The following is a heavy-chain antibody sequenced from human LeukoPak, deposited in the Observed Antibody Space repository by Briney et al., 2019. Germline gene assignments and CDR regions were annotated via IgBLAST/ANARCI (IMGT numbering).Heavy chain of an antibody. D-gene: IGHD1-26*01. J-gene: IGHJ4*02. CDR2: IGDTGRTI. V-gene: IGHV3-23*01. Sequence: GGSLRLSCAASGLTFSNYAMSWVRQAPGKGLEWLSAIGDTGRTIYYADSVQGRFTISRDNSKSRLYLQMNSLRAEDTAVYYCARDGTRIVGPDTFESYWGQGTLVTVSS. CDR1: GLTFSNYA. CDR3: ARDGTRIVGPDTFESY.